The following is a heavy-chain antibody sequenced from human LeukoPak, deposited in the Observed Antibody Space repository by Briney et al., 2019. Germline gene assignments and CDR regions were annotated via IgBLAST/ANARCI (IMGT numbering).Heavy chain of an antibody. D-gene: IGHD3-22*01. CDR2: INHSGST. Sequence: PSETLSLTCAVYGGSFSGYYWRWIRQPPGKGLEWIGEINHSGSTNYNPSLKSRVTISVDTSKNQFSLKLSSVTAADTAVYYCASYDSSGYQDFDYWGQGTLVTVSS. V-gene: IGHV4-34*01. J-gene: IGHJ4*02. CDR1: GGSFSGYY. CDR3: ASYDSSGYQDFDY.